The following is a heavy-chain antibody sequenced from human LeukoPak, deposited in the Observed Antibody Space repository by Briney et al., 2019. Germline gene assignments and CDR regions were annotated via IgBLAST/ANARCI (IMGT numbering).Heavy chain of an antibody. V-gene: IGHV4-61*02. CDR3: AREERRWGDFDY. Sequence: SETLSLTWTVSGGSISSGTYYWSWIRQPAGKGLEWIGRISTSGSTNYNPSLKSRVTISVDTSKNQFSLKLTSVTAADTAVYYCAREERRWGDFDYWGQGTLVTVSS. CDR2: ISTSGST. CDR1: GGSISSGTYY. D-gene: IGHD1-1*01. J-gene: IGHJ4*02.